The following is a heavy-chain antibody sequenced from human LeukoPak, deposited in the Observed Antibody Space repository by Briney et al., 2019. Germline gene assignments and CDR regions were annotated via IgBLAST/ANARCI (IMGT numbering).Heavy chain of an antibody. CDR3: ARDDKITTIGYNDY. CDR1: GYTFTGYY. CDR2: INPNSGGT. V-gene: IGHV1-2*02. J-gene: IGHJ4*02. Sequence: ASVKVSCKASGYTFTGYYMHWVRQAPGQGLEWMGWINPNSGGTNYAQKFQGRVTMTRDTSISTAYMELSGLRSDDTAVYYCARDDKITTIGYNDYWGQGTLVTVSS. D-gene: IGHD3-22*01.